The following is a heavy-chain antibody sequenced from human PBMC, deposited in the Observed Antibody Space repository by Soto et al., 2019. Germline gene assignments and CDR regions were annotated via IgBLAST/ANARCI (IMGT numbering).Heavy chain of an antibody. CDR3: ARSGGSGSYHYYGMDV. J-gene: IGHJ6*02. CDR1: GYTFTSYG. Sequence: QVQLVQSGAEVKKPGASVTVSCKASGYTFTSYGISWVRQAPGQGLEWMGWLSAYNGNTNYAQKLQGRVTMTTDTSTGTAYMELRSLRSDDTAVYSCARSGGSGSYHYYGMDVWGQGTTVTVSS. D-gene: IGHD3-10*01. V-gene: IGHV1-18*01. CDR2: LSAYNGNT.